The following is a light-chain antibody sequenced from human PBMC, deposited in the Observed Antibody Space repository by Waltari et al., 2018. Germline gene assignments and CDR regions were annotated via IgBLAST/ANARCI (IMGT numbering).Light chain of an antibody. CDR3: RLYYSGVRV. J-gene: IGLJ3*02. CDR2: DTN. Sequence: QAVVTQEPSLTVSPGGTVTLTCGSSTGAVTSGHYPYWFQQKPGQAPWALFYDTNKKHSWTPARCSCSLLGGEAALTLAGARPEDEAEYFCRLYYSGVRVFGGGTKLTVL. V-gene: IGLV7-46*01. CDR1: TGAVTSGHY.